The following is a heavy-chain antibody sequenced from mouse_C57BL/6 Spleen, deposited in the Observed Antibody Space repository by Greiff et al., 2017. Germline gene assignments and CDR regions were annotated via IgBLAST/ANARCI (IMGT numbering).Heavy chain of an antibody. J-gene: IGHJ4*01. CDR1: GYTFTSYW. Sequence: QVQLKEPGAELVMPGASVKLSCKASGYTFTSYWMHWVKQRPGQGLEWIGELDPSDSYTHYNQKFKGKSTLTVDKSSSTAYMQLSSLTSEDSAVYYCARKFPYYYGSSYNYYAMDYWGQGTSVTVSS. V-gene: IGHV1-69*01. CDR2: LDPSDSYT. CDR3: ARKFPYYYGSSYNYYAMDY. D-gene: IGHD1-1*01.